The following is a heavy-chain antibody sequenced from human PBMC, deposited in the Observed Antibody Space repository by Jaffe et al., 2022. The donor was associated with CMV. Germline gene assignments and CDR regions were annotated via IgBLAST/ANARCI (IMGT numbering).Heavy chain of an antibody. CDR2: ISAYNGNT. CDR1: GYTFTSYG. J-gene: IGHJ6*02. CDR3: AREASNSPPIYGDYYPPSYYYYGMDV. V-gene: IGHV1-18*01. D-gene: IGHD4-17*01. Sequence: QVQLVQSGAEVKKPGASVKVSCKASGYTFTSYGISWVRQAPGQGLEWMGWISAYNGNTNYAQKLQGRVTMTTDTSTSTAYMELRSLRSDDTAVYYCAREASNSPPIYGDYYPPSYYYYGMDVWGQGTTVTVSS.